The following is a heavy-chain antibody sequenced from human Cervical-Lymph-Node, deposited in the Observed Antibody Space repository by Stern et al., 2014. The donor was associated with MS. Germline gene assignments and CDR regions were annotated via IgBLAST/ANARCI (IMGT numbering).Heavy chain of an antibody. J-gene: IGHJ4*02. Sequence: VQLVQSGAEVKKPGESLKISCKGSGYSFTANGIAWGRQMPGQGLDWMGIIYPGDSDTRYSPSFQGQVTISADKYISTAYLQWSSLKASDTAMYYCARDYGDYAFDYWGQGTLVTVSS. CDR3: ARDYGDYAFDY. D-gene: IGHD4-17*01. CDR1: GYSFTANG. V-gene: IGHV5-51*01. CDR2: IYPGDSDT.